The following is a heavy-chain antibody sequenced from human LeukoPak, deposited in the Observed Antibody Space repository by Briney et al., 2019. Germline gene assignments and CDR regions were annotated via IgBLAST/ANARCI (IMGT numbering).Heavy chain of an antibody. J-gene: IGHJ4*02. D-gene: IGHD5-24*01. V-gene: IGHV3-7*03. CDR3: ARSPDGFDY. Sequence: GGSLRLSCAASGFSFSRYWMSWVRQAPGKVLEWVANIKQDGSEIFYAGSVKGRFTISRDNAKNSLYLQMNSLRAEDTAVYYCARSPDGFDYWGRGTLVTVSS. CDR1: GFSFSRYW. CDR2: IKQDGSEI.